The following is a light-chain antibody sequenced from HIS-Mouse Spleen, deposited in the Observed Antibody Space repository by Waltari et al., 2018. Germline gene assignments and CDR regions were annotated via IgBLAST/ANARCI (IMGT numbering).Light chain of an antibody. CDR1: ACSVPTGYY. J-gene: IGLJ3*02. CDR2: STN. Sequence: QTVVTHEPSFSVSPGGTAPLTFGLSACSVPTGYYPCRYQQTPGTAPRTLIYSTNTRSSGVPDRFSGSILGNKAALTITGAQADDESDYYCVLYMGSGISVFGGGTKLTVL. CDR3: VLYMGSGISV. V-gene: IGLV8-61*01.